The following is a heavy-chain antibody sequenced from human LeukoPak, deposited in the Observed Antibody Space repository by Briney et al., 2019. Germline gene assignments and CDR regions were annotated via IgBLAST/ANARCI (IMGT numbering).Heavy chain of an antibody. CDR3: ARLIVVPAAISHTDYYYYMDV. J-gene: IGHJ6*03. V-gene: IGHV4-59*12. D-gene: IGHD2-2*02. CDR2: VFYTGSS. CDR1: GGSISSYY. Sequence: SETLSLTCTVSGGSISSYYWSWIRQPPGKGLEWIGHVFYTGSSNYNPSLKSRVTISLDRSNNHFSLRLTSVSAADTAVYYCARLIVVPAAISHTDYYYYMDVWGKGTTVTVSS.